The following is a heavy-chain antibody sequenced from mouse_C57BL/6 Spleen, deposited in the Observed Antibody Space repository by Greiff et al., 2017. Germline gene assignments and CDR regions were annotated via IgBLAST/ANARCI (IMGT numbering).Heavy chain of an antibody. J-gene: IGHJ4*01. CDR1: GYTFTSYW. D-gene: IGHD4-1*01. CDR3: ARKGRTGTGYYAMED. V-gene: IGHV1-64*01. CDR2: IHPNSGST. Sequence: QVQLQQPGAELVKPGASVKLSCKASGYTFTSYWMHWVKQRPGQGLEWIGMIHPNSGSTNYNEKFKSKATLTVDKSSSTAYMQLSSLTSAASAVYYCARKGRTGTGYYAMEDWGQGTSVTVSS.